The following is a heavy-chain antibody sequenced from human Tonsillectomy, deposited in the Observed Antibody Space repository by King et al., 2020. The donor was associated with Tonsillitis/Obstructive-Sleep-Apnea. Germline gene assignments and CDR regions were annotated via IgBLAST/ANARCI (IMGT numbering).Heavy chain of an antibody. J-gene: IGHJ5*02. CDR3: ARGGCSGGGCYSGDWFDP. Sequence: VQLLESGGGLVQRGGSLRLSCAASGFTFSSYWMHWVRQAPGKGLVWVSRINSDGSSTSYADSVKGRFTISRDNAKNTLYLQMNSLRAEDTAVYYCARGGCSGGGCYSGDWFDPWGQGTLVTVSS. CDR1: GFTFSSYW. D-gene: IGHD2-15*01. CDR2: INSDGSST. V-gene: IGHV3-74*01.